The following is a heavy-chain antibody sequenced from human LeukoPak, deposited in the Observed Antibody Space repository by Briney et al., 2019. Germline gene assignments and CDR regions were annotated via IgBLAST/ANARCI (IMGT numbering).Heavy chain of an antibody. V-gene: IGHV4-61*02. D-gene: IGHD3-10*01. Sequence: PSETLSLTCTVSGGSITSSSYYWSWIRQPAGKGLEWIGRIYTSGITSYNPSLKSRVTISVDTSKNQFSLKLSSVTAADTAVYYCARHQYGFGGYYYYMDVWGKGTTVTISS. J-gene: IGHJ6*03. CDR1: GGSITSSSYY. CDR2: IYTSGIT. CDR3: ARHQYGFGGYYYYMDV.